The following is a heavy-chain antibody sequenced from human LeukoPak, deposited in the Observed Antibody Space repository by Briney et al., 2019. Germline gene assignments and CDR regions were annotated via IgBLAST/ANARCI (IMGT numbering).Heavy chain of an antibody. CDR3: AKDRIVGATTFDFDY. V-gene: IGHV3-23*01. J-gene: IGHJ4*02. CDR1: GFTFSSYG. D-gene: IGHD1-26*01. Sequence: GRSLRLSCAASGFTFSSYGMHWVRQAPGKGLEWVSAISGSGGSTCYADSVKGRFTISRDNSKNTLYLQMNGLRAEDTAVYYCAKDRIVGATTFDFDYWGQGTLVTVSS. CDR2: ISGSGGST.